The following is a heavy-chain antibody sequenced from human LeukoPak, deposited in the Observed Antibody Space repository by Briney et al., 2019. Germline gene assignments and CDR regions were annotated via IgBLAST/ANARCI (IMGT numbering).Heavy chain of an antibody. CDR2: IIPIFGTA. CDR1: GGTFSSYA. V-gene: IGHV1-69*01. D-gene: IGHD3-10*01. J-gene: IGHJ4*02. CDR3: ASGTWVLYYFDY. Sequence: GASVKVSCKASGGTFSSYAISWVRQAPGQGLEWMGGIIPIFGTANYAQKFQGRATITADESTSTAYMELSSLRSEDTAVYYCASGTWVLYYFDYWGQGTLVTVSS.